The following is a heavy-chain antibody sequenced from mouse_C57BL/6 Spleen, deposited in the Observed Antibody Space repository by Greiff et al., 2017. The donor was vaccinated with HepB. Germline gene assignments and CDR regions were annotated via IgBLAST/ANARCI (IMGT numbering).Heavy chain of an antibody. CDR3: ARNWDDYFDY. J-gene: IGHJ2*01. Sequence: DVQLVESGGGLVKPGGSLKLSCAASGFTFSDYGMHWVRQAPEKGLEWVAYISSGSSTIYYADTVKGRFPISRDNAKNTLFLQMTSLRSEDTAMYYCARNWDDYFDYWGQGTTLTVSS. CDR1: GFTFSDYG. D-gene: IGHD4-1*01. CDR2: ISSGSSTI. V-gene: IGHV5-17*01.